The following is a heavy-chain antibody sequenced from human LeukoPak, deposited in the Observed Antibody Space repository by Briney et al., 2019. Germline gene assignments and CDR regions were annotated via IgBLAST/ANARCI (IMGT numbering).Heavy chain of an antibody. CDR3: ARYLWFDRGYQLPQFDP. V-gene: IGHV4-59*01. Sequence: ASETLSLTCTVSGGSISSYYWSWIRQPPGKGLEWIGYIYYSGSTNYNPSLKSRVTISVDTSKNQFSLKLSSVTAADTAVYYCARYLWFDRGYQLPQFDPWGQGTLVTVSS. J-gene: IGHJ5*02. CDR2: IYYSGST. D-gene: IGHD2-2*01. CDR1: GGSISSYY.